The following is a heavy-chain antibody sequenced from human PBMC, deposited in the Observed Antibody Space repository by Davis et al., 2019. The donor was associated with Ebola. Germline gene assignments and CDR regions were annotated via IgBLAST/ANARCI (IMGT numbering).Heavy chain of an antibody. CDR2: ITSDGRIT. D-gene: IGHD1-1*01. Sequence: HTGGSLRLSCAASGFTFNTFWMHWVRLAPEKGLVWVSHITSDGRITRYADSVKGRFTISRDNAQNTLFLQMNSLRPEDSAFYYCTKGPVSGTRDFDHWGQGVLVTVSS. CDR3: TKGPVSGTRDFDH. CDR1: GFTFNTFW. J-gene: IGHJ4*02. V-gene: IGHV3-74*01.